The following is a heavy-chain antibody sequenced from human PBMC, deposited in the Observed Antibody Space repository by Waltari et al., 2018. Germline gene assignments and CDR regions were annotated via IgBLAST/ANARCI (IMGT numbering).Heavy chain of an antibody. CDR2: ISSSSSYI. CDR3: ARDAFSFGVGHLNYYGMDV. J-gene: IGHJ6*02. V-gene: IGHV3-21*01. CDR1: GFTFSSYS. D-gene: IGHD3-3*01. Sequence: EVQLVESGGGLVKPGGSLRLSCAASGFTFSSYSMNWVRQAPGKGLEWVSSISSSSSYIYYADSVKGRFTISRDNAKNSLYLQMNSLRAEDTAVYYCARDAFSFGVGHLNYYGMDVWGQGTTVTVSS.